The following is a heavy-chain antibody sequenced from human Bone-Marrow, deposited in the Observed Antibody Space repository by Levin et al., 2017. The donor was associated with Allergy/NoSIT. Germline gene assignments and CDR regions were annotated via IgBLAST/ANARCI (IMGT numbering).Heavy chain of an antibody. J-gene: IGHJ6*02. V-gene: IGHV3-7*01. CDR1: GFTFSSYW. D-gene: IGHD3-9*01. CDR3: ARDENAIYYDMDV. Sequence: GGSLRLSCAASGFTFSSYWMNWVRQVPGKGLEWVANIRQDGSEKYYVDSVKGRFTISRDNARNSVYLLMNSLRAEDTAVYYCARDENAIYYDMDVWGQGTSVTVSS. CDR2: IRQDGSEK.